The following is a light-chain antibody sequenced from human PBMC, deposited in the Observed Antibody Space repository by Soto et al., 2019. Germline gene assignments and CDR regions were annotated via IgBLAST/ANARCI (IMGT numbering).Light chain of an antibody. CDR2: EVS. CDR3: SSHSSSSTLYV. V-gene: IGLV2-14*01. Sequence: QSAPTQPASVSGSPGQSITISCTGTSSDIGDYNYVSWYQQHPGKAPKLIIYEVSYRPPGVSDRFSGSKSDNTASLTISGLQAEDEAHYYCSSHSSSSTLYVFGTGTKLTVL. CDR1: SSDIGDYNY. J-gene: IGLJ1*01.